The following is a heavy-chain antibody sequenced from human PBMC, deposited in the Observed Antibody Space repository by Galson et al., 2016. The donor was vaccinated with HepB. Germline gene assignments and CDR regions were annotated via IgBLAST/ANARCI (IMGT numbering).Heavy chain of an antibody. CDR1: GGTLGSYT. CDR3: VRPYDDRGFPDWFAP. V-gene: IGHV1-69*13. D-gene: IGHD3-22*01. CDR2: IIPLYPTT. Sequence: SVKVSCKASGGTLGSYTFTWVRQTPGQGPEWLGGIIPLYPTTHYAQKFQDRVIITADESTTTVYMELKNLRFDDTAVYYCVRPYDDRGFPDWFAPWGQGTLITVSP. J-gene: IGHJ5*02.